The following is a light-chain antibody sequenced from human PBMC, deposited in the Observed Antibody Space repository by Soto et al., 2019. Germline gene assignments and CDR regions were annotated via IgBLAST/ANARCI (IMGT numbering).Light chain of an antibody. CDR2: GAS. CDR1: QSVSTN. Sequence: ETVMTQSAATLSVSPGERATLSCRASQSVSTNLAWYQQKPGQAPRLLIYGASTRVTGIPARFSGSGSGTEFTLTISSLQSEDFAIYYWQQYKNWPLTFGQGTKVEIK. CDR3: QQYKNWPLT. J-gene: IGKJ1*01. V-gene: IGKV3-15*01.